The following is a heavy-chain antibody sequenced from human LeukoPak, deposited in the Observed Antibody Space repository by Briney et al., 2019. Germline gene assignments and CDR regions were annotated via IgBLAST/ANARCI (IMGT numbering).Heavy chain of an antibody. Sequence: SETLSLTCAVYGGSFSGYYWSWIRQPPGKGLEWIGEINHSGSTNYNPSLKSRVTISVDTSKNQFSLKLSSLTAADTAVYYCARGSWYRDGYYYYGMDVWGKGTTVTVSS. CDR2: INHSGST. CDR3: ARGSWYRDGYYYYGMDV. J-gene: IGHJ6*04. D-gene: IGHD6-13*01. CDR1: GGSFSGYY. V-gene: IGHV4-34*01.